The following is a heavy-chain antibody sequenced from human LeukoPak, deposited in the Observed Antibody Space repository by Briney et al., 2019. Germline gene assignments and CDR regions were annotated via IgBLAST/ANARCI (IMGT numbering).Heavy chain of an antibody. Sequence: PSETLSLTCTVSGGSITNYYWSWIRQPPGKGLEWIGFIYYSGTTNYNPSLKSRVTISVDTSKNQFSLKLSSVTAADTAVYYCARDSNYDILTGYYLPMGDAFDIWGQGTMVTVSS. CDR3: ARDSNYDILTGYYLPMGDAFDI. CDR1: GGSITNYY. D-gene: IGHD3-9*01. CDR2: IYYSGTT. J-gene: IGHJ3*02. V-gene: IGHV4-59*12.